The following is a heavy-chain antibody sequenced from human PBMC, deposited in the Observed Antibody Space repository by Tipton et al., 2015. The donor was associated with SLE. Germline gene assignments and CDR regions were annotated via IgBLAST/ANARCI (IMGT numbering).Heavy chain of an antibody. Sequence: TLSLTCTVSGGSIGSGAYYWSWIRQTAGKGLEWIGRIYNSGPNSGSTNYNPSLKSRVTISVDTSKNQFSLKLSSVTAADTAVYYCARERLYSSSWFSDWGQGTLVTVSS. J-gene: IGHJ4*02. CDR2: IYNSGPNSGST. D-gene: IGHD6-13*01. CDR3: ARERLYSSSWFSD. CDR1: GGSIGSGAYY. V-gene: IGHV4-61*02.